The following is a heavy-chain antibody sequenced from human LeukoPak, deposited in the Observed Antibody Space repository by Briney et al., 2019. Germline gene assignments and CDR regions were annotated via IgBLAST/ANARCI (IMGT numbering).Heavy chain of an antibody. V-gene: IGHV1-2*02. Sequence: ASVKVSCKASGYTFTGYYMHWVRQAPGQGLEWMGWINPNSGGTNYAQKFQGRVTMTRDTSISTAYMELSRLRSDDTAVYYCARDRYGSGSTRFDPWGQGTLVTVSS. CDR3: ARDRYGSGSTRFDP. CDR1: GYTFTGYY. J-gene: IGHJ5*02. D-gene: IGHD3-10*01. CDR2: INPNSGGT.